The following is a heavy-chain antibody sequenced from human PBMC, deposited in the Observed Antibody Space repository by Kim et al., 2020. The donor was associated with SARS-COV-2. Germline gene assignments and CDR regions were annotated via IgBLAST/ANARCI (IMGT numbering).Heavy chain of an antibody. D-gene: IGHD5-18*01. CDR3: ARMYRFTETSMGPEY. V-gene: IGHV3-33*01. Sequence: GGSLRLSCAASGFTFSDYAMHWVRQAPGKGLEWVALIWYDGSEKYYADSVKGRFTISRDISKNTLYLQMNSLRDEDTAVYYCARMYRFTETSMGPEYWGQGTLVTVSS. CDR1: GFTFSDYA. CDR2: IWYDGSEK. J-gene: IGHJ4*02.